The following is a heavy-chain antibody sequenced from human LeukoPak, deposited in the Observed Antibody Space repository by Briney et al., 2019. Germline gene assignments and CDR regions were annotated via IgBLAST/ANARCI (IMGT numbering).Heavy chain of an antibody. J-gene: IGHJ5*02. CDR2: INHSGST. Sequence: PSETLSLTCAGYGGSFSGYYWSWIRQPPGKGLEWIGEINHSGSTNYNPSLKSRVTISVDTSKNQFSLKLSSVTAADTAVYYCAATTVTAGFDPWGQGTLVTVSS. V-gene: IGHV4-34*01. CDR1: GGSFSGYY. D-gene: IGHD4-4*01. CDR3: AATTVTAGFDP.